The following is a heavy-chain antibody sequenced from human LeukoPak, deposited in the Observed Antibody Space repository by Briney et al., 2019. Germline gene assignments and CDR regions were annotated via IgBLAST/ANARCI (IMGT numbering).Heavy chain of an antibody. J-gene: IGHJ3*02. D-gene: IGHD1-26*01. V-gene: IGHV4-34*01. CDR3: ARVRRRGNAFDI. Sequence: WETLSLTCAVYGGSFSGYYWSWIRQPPGKGLEWIGEINNSGSTNYNPSLKSPVHISVDTSQNQFSLKLSSVTAPDTAVHYWARVRRRGNAFDIWGQGTMVTVSS. CDR2: INNSGST. CDR1: GGSFSGYY.